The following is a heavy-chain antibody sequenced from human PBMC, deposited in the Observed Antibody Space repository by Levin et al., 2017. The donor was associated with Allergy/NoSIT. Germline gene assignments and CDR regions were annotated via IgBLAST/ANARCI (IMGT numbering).Heavy chain of an antibody. V-gene: IGHV3-9*01. Sequence: GGSLRLSCAASGFTFDDYAMHWVRQAPGKGLEWVSGISWNSGSIGYADSVKGRFTISRDNAKNSLYLQMNSLRAEDTALYYCAKGLWFGELLLGGMDVWGQGTTVTVSS. CDR2: ISWNSGSI. D-gene: IGHD3-10*01. J-gene: IGHJ6*02. CDR3: AKGLWFGELLLGGMDV. CDR1: GFTFDDYA.